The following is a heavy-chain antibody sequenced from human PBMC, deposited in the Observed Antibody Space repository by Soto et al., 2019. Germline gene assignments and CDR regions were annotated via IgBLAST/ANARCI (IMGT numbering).Heavy chain of an antibody. V-gene: IGHV4-31*03. CDR1: GGSISSGGYY. CDR3: APGDLPAGELFLAF. CDR2: SHYTGNT. D-gene: IGHD3-16*01. Sequence: SETLSLTCTVSGGSISSGGYYCNWIRQLPGKGLEWIGYSHYTGNTFFNPSLKSRVTISVDTSKNQFSLKLSSVTAADTAVYYCAPGDLPAGELFLAFGGQGALVPVSS. J-gene: IGHJ4*02.